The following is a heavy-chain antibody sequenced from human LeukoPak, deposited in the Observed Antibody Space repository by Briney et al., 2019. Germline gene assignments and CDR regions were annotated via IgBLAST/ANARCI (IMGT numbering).Heavy chain of an antibody. CDR1: GGSITSGSYY. CDR2: IYTSGST. CDR3: ARTRVPTREVGNYFDY. D-gene: IGHD2-2*01. J-gene: IGHJ4*02. Sequence: PSETLSLTCSVSGGSITSGSYYWSWIRQPAGKGLEWIGRIYTSGSTNYNPSLKSRVTISVDTSKNQFSLKLSSVTAADTAVYYCARTRVPTREVGNYFDYWGQGTLVTVSS. V-gene: IGHV4-61*02.